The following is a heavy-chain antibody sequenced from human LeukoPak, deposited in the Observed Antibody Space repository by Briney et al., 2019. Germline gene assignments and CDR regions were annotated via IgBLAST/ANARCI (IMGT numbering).Heavy chain of an antibody. D-gene: IGHD3-3*01. CDR1: GYSISSGYY. CDR2: SGST. J-gene: IGHJ5*02. Sequence: PSETLSLTCTVSGYSISSGYYWGWIRQPPGKGLEWIGSGSTYYNPSLKSRVSISVDTSKNQFSLKLSSVTAADTAVYYCARHADYDFWSGHSWFDPWGQGTLVTVSS. CDR3: ARHADYDFWSGHSWFDP. V-gene: IGHV4-38-2*02.